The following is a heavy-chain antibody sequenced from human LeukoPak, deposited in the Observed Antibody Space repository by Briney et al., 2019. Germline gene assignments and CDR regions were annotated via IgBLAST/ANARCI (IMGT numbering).Heavy chain of an antibody. CDR2: IIPILGIA. CDR3: ARYDSSGPYYFDY. D-gene: IGHD3-22*01. V-gene: IGHV1-69*04. J-gene: IGHJ4*02. CDR1: GGTFSSYA. Sequence: GASVKVSCKASGGTFSSYAISWVRQAPGQGLEWMGRIIPILGIANYAQKFQGRVTITADKSTSTAYMELSSLRSEDTAVYYYARYDSSGPYYFDYWGQGTLVTVSS.